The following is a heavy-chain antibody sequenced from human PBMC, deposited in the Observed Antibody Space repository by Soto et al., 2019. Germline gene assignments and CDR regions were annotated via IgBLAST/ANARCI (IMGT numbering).Heavy chain of an antibody. CDR1: GYAFSNYG. J-gene: IGHJ1*01. Sequence: GASVKVSCKASGYAFSNYGINWVRQAPGQGLEWMGWINTYNDDTDYAQKLQGRVTMTTDTSTSTAYMELTSLRSDDTAVYYCTYYDSSGYAEYFQHWGQGTLVTVSS. CDR3: TYYDSSGYAEYFQH. D-gene: IGHD3-22*01. V-gene: IGHV1-18*01. CDR2: INTYNDDT.